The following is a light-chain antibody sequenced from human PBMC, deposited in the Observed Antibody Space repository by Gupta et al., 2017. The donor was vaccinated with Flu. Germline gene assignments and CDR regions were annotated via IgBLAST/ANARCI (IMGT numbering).Light chain of an antibody. CDR1: TVPVTSGHY. CDR3: LLAQRGTAV. J-gene: IGLJ2*01. V-gene: IGLV7-46*01. Sequence: QALVSLLPPLTVSPGGTVTLTCGSSTVPVTSGHYPCWSQQKPDQAPRTLIYDTSNKHSGAPARFSGSIVEGKAALTLSGAQAEDEAEYFCLLAQRGTAVFGGGTKLTVL. CDR2: DTS.